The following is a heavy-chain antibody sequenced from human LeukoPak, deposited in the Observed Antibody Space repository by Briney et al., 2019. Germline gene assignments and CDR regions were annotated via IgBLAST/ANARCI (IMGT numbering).Heavy chain of an antibody. CDR3: ARVTYSRSSMSLDAFDI. CDR2: IYSSGST. J-gene: IGHJ3*02. D-gene: IGHD6-6*01. Sequence: SETLSLTCTVSGGSISSYYWSRIRQPAGKGLEWIGRIYSSGSTNYNPSLKSRVTMSVDTSKNQSSLKLSSVTAADTAVYYCARVTYSRSSMSLDAFDIWGQGTMVTVSS. CDR1: GGSISSYY. V-gene: IGHV4-4*07.